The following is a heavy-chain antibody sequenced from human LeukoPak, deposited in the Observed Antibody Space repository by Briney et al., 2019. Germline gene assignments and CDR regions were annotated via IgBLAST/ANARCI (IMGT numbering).Heavy chain of an antibody. J-gene: IGHJ5*02. V-gene: IGHV3-15*01. D-gene: IGHD5-18*01. CDR3: TTEQLWLLFSPENWFDP. Sequence: GGSLRLSCAASGFTFSDAWMSWVRQAPGKWLEWVGRIKSKTDGGTTDYAAPVKGRFTISRDDSKNTLYLQMNSLKTEDTAVYYCTTEQLWLLFSPENWFDPWGRGTLVTVSS. CDR2: IKSKTDGGTT. CDR1: GFTFSDAW.